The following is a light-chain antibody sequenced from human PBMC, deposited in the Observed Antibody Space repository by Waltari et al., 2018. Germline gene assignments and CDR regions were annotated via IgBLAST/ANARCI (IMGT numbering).Light chain of an antibody. J-gene: IGLJ2*01. V-gene: IGLV1-40*02. CDR2: GNN. Sequence: SILTQPPSVPGAPGQRVTSSCTWSSSIPGAVHEVHWSQDFPGRGPKLLIYGNNHRPSGVPDRFSGSKSGTSASLTITGLQAEDEADYYCQSFDTSLSDGVVFGGGTKV. CDR1: SSIPGAVHE. CDR3: QSFDTSLSDGVV.